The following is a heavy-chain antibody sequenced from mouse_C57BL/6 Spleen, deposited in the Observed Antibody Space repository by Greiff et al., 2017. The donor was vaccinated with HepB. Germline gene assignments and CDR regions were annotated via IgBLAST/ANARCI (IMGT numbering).Heavy chain of an antibody. D-gene: IGHD1-2*01. V-gene: IGHV1-82*01. J-gene: IGHJ2*01. CDR2: IYPGDGDT. CDR3: ARENFTTPKNFDY. CDR1: GYAFSSSW. Sequence: VKLMESGPELVKPGASVKISCKASGYAFSSSWMNWVKQRPGKGLEWIGRIYPGDGDTNYNGKFKGKATLTADKSSSTAYMQLSSLTSEDSAVYFCARENFTTPKNFDYWGQGTTLTVSS.